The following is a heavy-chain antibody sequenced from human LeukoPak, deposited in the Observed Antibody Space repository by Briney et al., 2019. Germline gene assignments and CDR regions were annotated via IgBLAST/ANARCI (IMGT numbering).Heavy chain of an antibody. CDR3: ARALPSSYYYFDY. Sequence: TGGSLRLSCAASGFTVISYEMNWVRQAPGKGLEWVSYISSSGNSILNADSVKGRFTISRDNAKNSLYLQMNSLRAEDTAVYYCARALPSSYYYFDYWGQGTLVTVSS. CDR1: GFTVISYE. D-gene: IGHD6-13*01. J-gene: IGHJ4*02. V-gene: IGHV3-48*03. CDR2: ISSSGNSI.